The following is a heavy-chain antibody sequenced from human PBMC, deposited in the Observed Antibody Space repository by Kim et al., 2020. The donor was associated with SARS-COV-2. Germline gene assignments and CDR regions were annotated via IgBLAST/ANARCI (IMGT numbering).Heavy chain of an antibody. D-gene: IGHD6-13*01. V-gene: IGHV1-46*01. CDR3: ARVRFSSSTVGRVYYFDY. CDR1: GYTFTSYY. CDR2: INPSGGST. Sequence: ASVKVSCKASGYTFTSYYMHWVRQAPGQGLEWMGIINPSGGSTSYAQKFQGRVTMTRDTSTSTVYMELSSLRSEDTAVYYCARVRFSSSTVGRVYYFDYWGQGNLVTVSS. J-gene: IGHJ4*02.